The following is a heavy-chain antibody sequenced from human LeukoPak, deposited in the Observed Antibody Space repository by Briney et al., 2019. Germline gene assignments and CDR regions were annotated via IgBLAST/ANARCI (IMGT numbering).Heavy chain of an antibody. D-gene: IGHD6-13*01. CDR3: ARGEDKRSSVFGIAAST. V-gene: IGHV3-21*01. J-gene: IGHJ5*02. Sequence: GGSLRLSCAASGFTFSSYSMNWVRQAPGKGLEWVSSISSSSSYIYYADTVKGRFTISRDNAKNSLYLQMNSLRAEDTAVYYCARGEDKRSSVFGIAASTWGQGTLVTVSS. CDR1: GFTFSSYS. CDR2: ISSSSSYI.